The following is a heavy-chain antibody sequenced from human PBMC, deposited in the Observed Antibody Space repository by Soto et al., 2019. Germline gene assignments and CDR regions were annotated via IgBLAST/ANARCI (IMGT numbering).Heavy chain of an antibody. CDR1: GFSLSTSGMC. CDR2: VDWGDDK. V-gene: IGHV2-70*01. J-gene: IGHJ6*02. D-gene: IGHD3-3*01. CDR3: ARTSVVRPLEQHTWYYRATDV. Sequence: SGPTLVNPTQTLTLTCTFSGFSLSTSGMCVSWIRQPPGKALEWLGFVDWGDDKYYSTPLRTRLTISKDTSKSQVVLTITNVDPVDTATYYCARTSVVRPLEQHTWYYRATDVWGQRTTVTFSS.